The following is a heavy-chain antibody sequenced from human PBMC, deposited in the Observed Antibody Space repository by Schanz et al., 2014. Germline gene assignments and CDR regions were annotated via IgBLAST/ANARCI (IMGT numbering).Heavy chain of an antibody. Sequence: QVQLVESGGGVVRPGRSLRLSCAASGFTFSDYYMSWIRQAPGKGLEWVSYISNSGTTIYYADSVKGRFTISRDNAKNSLYLQMNSLRVEDTAVYYCARDLISSGWDGWGQGTLVTVSS. CDR2: ISNSGTTI. CDR3: ARDLISSGWDG. V-gene: IGHV3-11*01. J-gene: IGHJ4*02. D-gene: IGHD6-19*01. CDR1: GFTFSDYY.